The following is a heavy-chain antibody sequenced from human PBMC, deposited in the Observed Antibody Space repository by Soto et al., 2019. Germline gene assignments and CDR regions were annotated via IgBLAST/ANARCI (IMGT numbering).Heavy chain of an antibody. J-gene: IGHJ4*02. D-gene: IGHD2-21*02. CDR2: ISYDGSKK. Sequence: QVQLVESGGGVVQPGRSLRLSCAASGFTFSNYALHWVRQAPGKGLEWVAVISYDGSKKYYVDSVQGRFTIPRAKSKNTLYLQMNSLRADDTAVYYCARDRGGDCSFSDYWGQGTLVTVSS. V-gene: IGHV3-30*03. CDR3: ARDRGGDCSFSDY. CDR1: GFTFSNYA.